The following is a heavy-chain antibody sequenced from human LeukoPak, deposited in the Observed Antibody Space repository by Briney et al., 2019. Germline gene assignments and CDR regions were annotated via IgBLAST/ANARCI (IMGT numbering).Heavy chain of an antibody. J-gene: IGHJ6*02. CDR1: GYTFTGYY. D-gene: IGHD2-21*01. Sequence: EASVKVSCKASGYTFTGYYMHRVRQAPGQGLEWMGWINPNSGGTNYAQKFQGRVTMTRDTSISTAYMELSRLRSDDTAVYYCARDLIPGTQVKNYYYGMDVWGQGTTVTVSS. V-gene: IGHV1-2*02. CDR2: INPNSGGT. CDR3: ARDLIPGTQVKNYYYGMDV.